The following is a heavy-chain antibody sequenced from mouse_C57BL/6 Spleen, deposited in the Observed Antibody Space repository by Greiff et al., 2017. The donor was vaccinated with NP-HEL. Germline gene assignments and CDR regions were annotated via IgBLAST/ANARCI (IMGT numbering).Heavy chain of an antibody. D-gene: IGHD1-1*01. CDR1: GYTFTSYW. CDR3: AGGGHTTAVKVYFDY. Sequence: VQLQQSGAELAKPGASVKLSCKASGYTFTSYWMHWVKQRPGQGLEWIGYINPSSGYTKYNQKFKDKATLTADKSSSTAYMQLSSLTYEDAAVDYCAGGGHTTAVKVYFDYWGQGTTLTVSS. CDR2: INPSSGYT. J-gene: IGHJ2*01. V-gene: IGHV1-7*01.